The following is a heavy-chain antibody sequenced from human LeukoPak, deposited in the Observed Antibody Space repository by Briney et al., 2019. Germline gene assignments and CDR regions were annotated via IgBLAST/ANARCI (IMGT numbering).Heavy chain of an antibody. D-gene: IGHD3-16*01. V-gene: IGHV3-21*01. J-gene: IGHJ4*02. CDR2: ISSSSSYI. Sequence: KPGGSLRLSCAASGFTFSSYSMNWVRQAPGKGLEWVSSISSSSSYIYYADSVKGRFTISRDNAKNSLYLQMNSLRAEDTAVYYCARDEDYVWGSAHPNPTLDYWGQGTLVTVSS. CDR3: ARDEDYVWGSAHPNPTLDY. CDR1: GFTFSSYS.